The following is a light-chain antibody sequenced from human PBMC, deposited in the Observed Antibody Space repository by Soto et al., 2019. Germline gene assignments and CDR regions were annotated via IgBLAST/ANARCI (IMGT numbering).Light chain of an antibody. CDR3: QQYNSYPMYT. V-gene: IGKV1-39*01. CDR1: QSISSY. CDR2: VAS. J-gene: IGKJ2*01. Sequence: DIQMTQSPSSLSASVGDRVTITCRASQSISSYLSWYQQKPGKAPKLLINVASTLQSGVPSRFSGSGSGTEFTLTISSLQPDDFATYYCQQYNSYPMYTFGQGTKLEIK.